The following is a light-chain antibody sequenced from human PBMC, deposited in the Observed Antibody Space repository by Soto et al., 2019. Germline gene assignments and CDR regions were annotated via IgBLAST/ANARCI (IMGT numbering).Light chain of an antibody. V-gene: IGKV3-20*01. J-gene: IGKJ1*01. CDR2: GAS. CDR1: QSVTSNY. CDR3: QQYGRSPST. Sequence: EIVLTQSPGTLSLSPGERATLSCRASQSVTSNYLAWYQQKPGQAPRALIFGASSRSAGIPDRFSGSGSGTDFTLTISRLEPEDFAVSYCQQYGRSPSTLGQGTKVDLK.